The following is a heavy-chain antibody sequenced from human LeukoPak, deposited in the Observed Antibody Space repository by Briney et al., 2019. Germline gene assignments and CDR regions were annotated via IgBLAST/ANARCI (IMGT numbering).Heavy chain of an antibody. J-gene: IGHJ4*02. Sequence: PSETLSLTCIVSDDSISSRHYYRGWIRQPPRKGLEWIGNIHYSGSTYYNPSLKSRVTIPGDTSKNQFSLKLTSVTAADAAVYYCARHLSYGSGDYQNYFDYWGQGILVTVSS. CDR1: DDSISSRHYY. D-gene: IGHD3-10*01. CDR3: ARHLSYGSGDYQNYFDY. CDR2: IHYSGST. V-gene: IGHV4-39*01.